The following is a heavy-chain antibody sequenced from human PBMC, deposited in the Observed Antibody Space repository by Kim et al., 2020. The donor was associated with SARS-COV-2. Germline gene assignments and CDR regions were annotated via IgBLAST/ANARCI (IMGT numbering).Heavy chain of an antibody. CDR2: ISYDGSNK. CDR1: GFTFSSYA. V-gene: IGHV3-30*04. D-gene: IGHD6-13*01. J-gene: IGHJ4*02. CDR3: AREDSSSWSVDY. Sequence: GGSLRLSCAASGFTFSSYAMHWVRQAPGKGLERVAVISYDGSNKYYADSVKGRFTISRDNSKNTLYLQMNSLRAEDTAVYYCAREDSSSWSVDYWGQGTL.